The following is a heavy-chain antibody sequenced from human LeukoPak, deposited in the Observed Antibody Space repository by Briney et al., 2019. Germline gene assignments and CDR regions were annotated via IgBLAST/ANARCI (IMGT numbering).Heavy chain of an antibody. D-gene: IGHD3-3*01. CDR2: ISYNGRSI. J-gene: IGHJ6*04. CDR1: GFIFSTYE. CDR3: AKDRLFPSPTRMDV. V-gene: IGHV3-48*03. Sequence: GGSLRLSCAASGFIFSTYEMNWVRQAPGKGLEWLSYISYNGRSIYYADSVKGRFTISRDNAKNFLYLQMNSLRAEDTAVYYCAKDRLFPSPTRMDVWGKGTTVTISS.